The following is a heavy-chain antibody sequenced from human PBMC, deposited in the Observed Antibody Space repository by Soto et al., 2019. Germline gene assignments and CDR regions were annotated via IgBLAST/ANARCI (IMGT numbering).Heavy chain of an antibody. V-gene: IGHV3-23*01. CDR1: GFTFSSYA. CDR3: AKLWLPLYYFDY. CDR2: ISGSGGST. J-gene: IGHJ4*02. Sequence: GGSLRLSCAASGFTFSSYAMGWVRQAPGKGLEWVSAISGSGGSTYYADSVKGRFTISRDNSKNTLYLQMNSLRAEDTAVYYCAKLWLPLYYFDYWGQGTLVTVSS. D-gene: IGHD6-19*01.